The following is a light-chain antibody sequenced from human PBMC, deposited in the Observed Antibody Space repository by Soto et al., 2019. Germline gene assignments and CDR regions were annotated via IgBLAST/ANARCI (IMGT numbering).Light chain of an antibody. J-gene: IGKJ1*01. CDR1: QSVSSN. V-gene: IGKV3-15*01. CDR3: QQYNSWPPGT. Sequence: EIVMTQSPATLSVSPGERATLSCRASQSVSSNLAWYQQKPGQAPSLLIYGASTSATGIPARFSGSGSGTEFTLTISSLQSEDFAVYYCQQYNSWPPGTFGQGTKVDIK. CDR2: GAS.